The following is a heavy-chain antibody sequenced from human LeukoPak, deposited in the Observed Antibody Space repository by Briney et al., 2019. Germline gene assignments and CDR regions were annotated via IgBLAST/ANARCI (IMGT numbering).Heavy chain of an antibody. V-gene: IGHV1-8*01. CDR1: GYTFTSYD. CDR2: MNPNSGNT. CDR3: ARSIHSKTSFYYYMDV. Sequence: ASVKVSCTASGYTFTSYDINWVRQATGQGLEWMGWMNPNSGNTGYAQKFQGRVTMTRNTSISTAYMELSSLRSEDTAVYYCARSIHSKTSFYYYMDVWGKGTTVTVSS. J-gene: IGHJ6*03. D-gene: IGHD4-11*01.